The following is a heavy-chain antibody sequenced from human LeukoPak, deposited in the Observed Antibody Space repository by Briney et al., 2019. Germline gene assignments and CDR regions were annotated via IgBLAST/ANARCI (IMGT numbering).Heavy chain of an antibody. Sequence: PSQTLSLTCTVSGGSISSGDYYWSWIRQPPGMGLEWIGYIYYSGSTYYNPSLRSRVTISVDTSKNQFSLKLSSVTAADTAVYYCASTYGSGSYYNPNFDYWGQGTLVTVSS. D-gene: IGHD3-10*01. CDR2: IYYSGST. J-gene: IGHJ4*02. CDR1: GGSISSGDYY. V-gene: IGHV4-30-4*01. CDR3: ASTYGSGSYYNPNFDY.